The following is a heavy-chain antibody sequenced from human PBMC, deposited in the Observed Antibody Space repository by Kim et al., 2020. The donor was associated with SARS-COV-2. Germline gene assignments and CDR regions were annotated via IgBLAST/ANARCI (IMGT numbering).Heavy chain of an antibody. D-gene: IGHD3-10*01. CDR2: IKHDGNEK. CDR1: GFSFNDYW. CDR3: TRALSGSGRGFDP. Sequence: GGSLRLSCAACGFSFNDYWMTWIRQAPGKGLEGVAGIKHDGNEKLYADSVKGRFTISRDNAKTSVYLQMNSLRVEDMAVYYCTRALSGSGRGFDPWGQGTLVTVSS. V-gene: IGHV3-7*05. J-gene: IGHJ5*02.